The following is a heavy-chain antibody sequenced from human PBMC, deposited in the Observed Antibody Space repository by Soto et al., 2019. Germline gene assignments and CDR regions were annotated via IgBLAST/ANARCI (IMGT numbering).Heavy chain of an antibody. D-gene: IGHD2-21*02. CDR2: INPSGGHT. CDR3: ARGGHVVVVTAAFDY. V-gene: IGHV1-46*01. Sequence: QVQLMQSGAEVKKPGASVKVSCKASGNTFTNYYIHWVRQAPGQGLEWMGTINPSGGHTTYAQKFLGRGTMTRDKSTSTLYMELTWLRSEDTAGYYCARGGHVVVVTAAFDYWGQGTLVTGSS. CDR1: GNTFTNYY. J-gene: IGHJ4*01.